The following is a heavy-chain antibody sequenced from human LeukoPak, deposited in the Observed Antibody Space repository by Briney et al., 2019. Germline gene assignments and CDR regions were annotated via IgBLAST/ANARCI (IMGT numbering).Heavy chain of an antibody. J-gene: IGHJ5*02. D-gene: IGHD3-22*01. CDR3: ARVSGYYDSSGYYDWFDP. CDR1: GGSISSYY. Sequence: KPSETLSLTCTVSGGSISSYYWSWIRQPPGKGLEWIGYIYYSGSTNYNPSLKSRVTISVDRSKNQFSLKLSSVTAADTAVYYCARVSGYYDSSGYYDWFDPWGQGTLVTVSS. V-gene: IGHV4-59*12. CDR2: IYYSGST.